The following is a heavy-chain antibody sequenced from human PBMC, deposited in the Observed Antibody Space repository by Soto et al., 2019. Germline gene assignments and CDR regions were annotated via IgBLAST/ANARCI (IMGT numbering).Heavy chain of an antibody. V-gene: IGHV4-34*01. D-gene: IGHD6-13*01. CDR3: ARTIWYLGPTLDY. Sequence: PSETLSLTCAVYGGSFSGYYWSWIRQPPGKGLEWIGEINHSGSTNYNPSLKSRVTISVDTSKNQFSLKLSSVTAADTAVYYCARTIWYLGPTLDYWGQGTLVTVFS. CDR2: INHSGST. CDR1: GGSFSGYY. J-gene: IGHJ4*02.